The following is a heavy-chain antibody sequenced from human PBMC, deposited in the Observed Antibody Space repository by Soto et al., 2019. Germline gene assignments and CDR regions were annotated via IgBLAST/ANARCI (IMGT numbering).Heavy chain of an antibody. CDR2: IYYSGST. V-gene: IGHV4-59*01. CDR3: ARGVKYQLLPPYYCYYMDV. CDR1: GGSISSYY. D-gene: IGHD2-2*01. Sequence: SETLSLTCTVSGGSISSYYWSWIRQPPGKGLEWIGYIYYSGSTNYNPSLKSRVTISVDTSKNQFSLKLSSVTAADTAVYYCARGVKYQLLPPYYCYYMDVWGKGTTVTVSS. J-gene: IGHJ6*03.